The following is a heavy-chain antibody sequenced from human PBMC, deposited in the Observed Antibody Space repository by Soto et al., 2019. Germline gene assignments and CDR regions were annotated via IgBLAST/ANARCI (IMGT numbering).Heavy chain of an antibody. Sequence: GGSLRLSCAASGFTFSSYWMHWVRQAPGKGPVWVSVINSDGSTTRYADSVKGRFTISRDNAKNTVYLQMNSLRAEDTAVYYCAVVVAATPGWGQGTLVTVSS. CDR2: INSDGSTT. V-gene: IGHV3-74*01. CDR1: GFTFSSYW. CDR3: AVVVAATPG. J-gene: IGHJ4*02. D-gene: IGHD2-15*01.